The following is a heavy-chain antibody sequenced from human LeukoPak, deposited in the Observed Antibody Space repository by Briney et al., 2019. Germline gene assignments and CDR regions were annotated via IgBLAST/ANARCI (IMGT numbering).Heavy chain of an antibody. J-gene: IGHJ4*02. CDR3: ARGVRDCGGDCFDY. CDR2: MNPNSGNT. CDR1: GYTFTSYD. D-gene: IGHD2-21*01. V-gene: IGHV1-8*03. Sequence: ASVKVSCKASGYTFTSYDINWVRQATGQGLEWMGWMNPNSGNTGYAQKFQGRVTITRNTSISTAYMELSSLRSEDTAVYYCARGVRDCGGDCFDYWGQGTLVTVSS.